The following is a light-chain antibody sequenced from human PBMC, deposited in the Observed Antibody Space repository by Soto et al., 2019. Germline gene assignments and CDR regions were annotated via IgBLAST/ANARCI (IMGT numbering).Light chain of an antibody. J-gene: IGKJ1*01. CDR2: GAS. CDR1: QSVGTY. V-gene: IGKV3-15*01. CDR3: QQYNDWPRT. Sequence: EIVMTQSPATLSVSPGERATLSCRASQSVGTYLAWYQQKPGQAPRLLIYGASTRAAGISPRFSGGGSGTEFTLTISSLQSADFAVYYCQQYNDWPRTFGQGTKVGIK.